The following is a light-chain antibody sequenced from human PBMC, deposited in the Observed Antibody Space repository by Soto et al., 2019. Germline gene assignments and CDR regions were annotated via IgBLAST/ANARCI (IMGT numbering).Light chain of an antibody. CDR2: MGS. V-gene: IGKV2-28*01. Sequence: DIVMTQSPVSLPVTPGEPASISCRSSQSLLHSHGYTYLDWYLQKPGQSPQLLIYMGSTRASGVPDRFSGSGSDTDFTLKISRVEAEDVGVYYCMQAQQIPLTFGGGTKVEIK. J-gene: IGKJ4*01. CDR1: QSLLHSHGYTY. CDR3: MQAQQIPLT.